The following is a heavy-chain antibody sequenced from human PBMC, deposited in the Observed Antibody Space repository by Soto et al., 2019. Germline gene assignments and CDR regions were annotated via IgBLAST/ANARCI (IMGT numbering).Heavy chain of an antibody. Sequence: QVQLVQSGAEVKKPGASVKVSCKASGYTFTSYDINWVRQATGQGLEWMGWMNPNSGNTGYAQKFQGRVTMTRNTSISTAYMELSSLRSEDTAVYYCARGSLAPSSWYRFYYYYGMDVWGQGTTVTVSS. CDR1: GYTFTSYD. CDR2: MNPNSGNT. J-gene: IGHJ6*02. D-gene: IGHD6-13*01. V-gene: IGHV1-8*01. CDR3: ARGSLAPSSWYRFYYYYGMDV.